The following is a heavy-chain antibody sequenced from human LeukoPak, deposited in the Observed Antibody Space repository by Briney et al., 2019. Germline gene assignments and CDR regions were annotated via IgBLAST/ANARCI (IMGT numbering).Heavy chain of an antibody. D-gene: IGHD3-10*01. CDR2: IYYSGGS. V-gene: IGHV4-59*08. CDR3: ARLGAPSGSGLYFYYGMDV. J-gene: IGHJ6*02. Sequence: PSETLSLTCAVSGGSMNSYYWSWIRQRPGEGLQWIGYIYYSGGSDYNPSVKSRVTISVDRSNNQFSLTLISVTAADTAVYYRARLGAPSGSGLYFYYGMDVWGQGSNVT. CDR1: GGSMNSYY.